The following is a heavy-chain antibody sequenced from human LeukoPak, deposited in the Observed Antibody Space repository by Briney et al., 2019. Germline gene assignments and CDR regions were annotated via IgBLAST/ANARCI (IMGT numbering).Heavy chain of an antibody. V-gene: IGHV3-30-3*01. CDR2: ISYDRSNK. CDR3: ARELVGAPEHLWDY. Sequence: GGSLRLSCAASGFTFSSYAIHWVRQAPGKGLEWVAVISYDRSNKYYADSVKGRFTISRDNFKNTLYLQMNSLRAEDTAVYYCARELVGAPEHLWDYWGQGTLVTVSS. J-gene: IGHJ4*02. CDR1: GFTFSSYA. D-gene: IGHD1-26*01.